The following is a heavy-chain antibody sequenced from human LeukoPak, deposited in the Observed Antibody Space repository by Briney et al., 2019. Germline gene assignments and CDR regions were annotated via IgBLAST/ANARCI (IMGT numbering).Heavy chain of an antibody. CDR3: AKRSYGYCDY. CDR2: ISGGDGST. CDR1: GFTFSRYA. J-gene: IGHJ4*02. Sequence: PGGSLRLSCAASGFTFSRYAMSWVRQAPGKGLEWVSAISGGDGSTSYADSVKGRFTISRDNSKNTLYLQMNSLRAEDTAVYYCAKRSYGYCDYWGQGTLVTVSS. V-gene: IGHV3-23*01. D-gene: IGHD5-18*01.